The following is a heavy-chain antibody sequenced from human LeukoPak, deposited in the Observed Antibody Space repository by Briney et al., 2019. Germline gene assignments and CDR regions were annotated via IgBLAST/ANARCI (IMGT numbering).Heavy chain of an antibody. D-gene: IGHD3-9*01. J-gene: IGHJ4*02. Sequence: GRSLRLSCAASGFTFSNYAMHWVRQAPGKGLEWVAVISYDGSNKYYADSVKGRFTISRDNSKNTLYLQMNSLKAEDTAVYYCAKDGYFDWLFSYWGQGTLVTVSS. V-gene: IGHV3-30*04. CDR3: AKDGYFDWLFSY. CDR1: GFTFSNYA. CDR2: ISYDGSNK.